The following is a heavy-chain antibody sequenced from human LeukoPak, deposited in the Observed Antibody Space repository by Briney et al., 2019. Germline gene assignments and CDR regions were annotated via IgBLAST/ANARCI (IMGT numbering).Heavy chain of an antibody. V-gene: IGHV4-59*01. D-gene: IGHD2-2*01. CDR3: AREEGYCSSTSCYG. CDR1: GGSISSYY. CDR2: IYYSGST. Sequence: SETLSLTCTVSGGSISSYYWSWIRQPPGKGLEWIGYIYYSGSTNYNPSLKSRVTISVDTSKNQFSLKLSSVTAADTAVYYCAREEGYCSSTSCYGWGQGTLVTVSS. J-gene: IGHJ4*02.